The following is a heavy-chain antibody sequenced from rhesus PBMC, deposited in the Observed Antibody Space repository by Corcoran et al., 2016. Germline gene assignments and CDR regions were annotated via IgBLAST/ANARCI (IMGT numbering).Heavy chain of an antibody. CDR3: TSDLYGSNYEGGLDS. Sequence: EVQLVESGGGLVQPGGSLRLSCAASGFTFSSYGMIWVRRGPGKGLDWVSSISSDSISIYYADSVQGLFTISRNNAKNSLSLQMNSLRAEDTAVYYCTSDLYGSNYEGGLDSWGQGVVVTVSS. CDR1: GFTFSSYG. J-gene: IGHJ6*01. V-gene: IGHV3S16*01. CDR2: ISSDSISI. D-gene: IGHD4-29*01.